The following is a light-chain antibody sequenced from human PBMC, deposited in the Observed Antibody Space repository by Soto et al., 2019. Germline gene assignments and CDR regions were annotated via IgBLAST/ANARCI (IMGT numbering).Light chain of an antibody. CDR1: SSNIGGNY. CDR2: RND. CDR3: VAWDDTLSGYV. J-gene: IGLJ1*01. V-gene: IGLV1-47*02. Sequence: QSAVTQPPSASGTPGQRVTISCSGSSSNIGGNYVYWYQQLPGTAPKLLIYRNDQRPSGVPDRFSGSKSGTSASLAISGLRSEDEADYYCVAWDDTLSGYVFGTGTKVTVL.